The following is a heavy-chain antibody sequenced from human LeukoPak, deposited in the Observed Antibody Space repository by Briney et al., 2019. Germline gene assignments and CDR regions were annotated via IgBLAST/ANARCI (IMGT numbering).Heavy chain of an antibody. CDR3: ARGRFGQQLVPGYYHYYGMDV. V-gene: IGHV4-34*01. CDR1: GGSFSGYY. Sequence: SETLSLTCAVYGGSFSGYYWSWIRQPPGKGLEWIGEINHSGSTNYNPSLKSRVTISVDTSKNQFSLKLSSVTAADTAVYYCARGRFGQQLVPGYYHYYGMDVWGQGTTVTVSS. D-gene: IGHD6-13*01. J-gene: IGHJ6*02. CDR2: INHSGST.